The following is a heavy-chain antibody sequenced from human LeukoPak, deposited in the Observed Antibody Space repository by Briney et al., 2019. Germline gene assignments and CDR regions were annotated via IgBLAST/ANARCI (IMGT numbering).Heavy chain of an antibody. CDR2: IWYDGSNK. D-gene: IGHD1-26*01. Sequence: GGSLRLSCAASGFTFSSYAMHWVRQAPGKGLEWVAVIWYDGSNKYYADSVKGRFTISRDNSKNTLYLQMNSLRAEDTAVYYCAKDSLRVGPGGRVGDYWGQGTLVTVSS. J-gene: IGHJ4*02. CDR1: GFTFSSYA. CDR3: AKDSLRVGPGGRVGDY. V-gene: IGHV3-30*02.